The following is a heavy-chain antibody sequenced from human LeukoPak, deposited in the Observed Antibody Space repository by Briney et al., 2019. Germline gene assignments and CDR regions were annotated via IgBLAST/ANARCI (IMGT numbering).Heavy chain of an antibody. V-gene: IGHV3-33*01. CDR3: ARDRFPHDDAHYGMDV. J-gene: IGHJ6*02. D-gene: IGHD3-16*01. CDR1: GFTVSNYG. Sequence: GRSLRLSCTASGFTVSNYGMRWVRQAPGKGLEWVAVMWVWNDGSNEYYADSVKGRFTIARDNSKNTLYLQMVSLRAEDTADYYCARDRFPHDDAHYGMDVWGQGTTVTVSS. CDR2: MWVWNDGSNE.